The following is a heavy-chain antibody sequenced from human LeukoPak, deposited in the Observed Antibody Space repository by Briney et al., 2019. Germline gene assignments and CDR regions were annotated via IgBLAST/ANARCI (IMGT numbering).Heavy chain of an antibody. CDR2: IDSDGTLT. Sequence: GGSLRLSCVASGFTFDSSWMHWGRQAPGKGLVWVSRIDSDGTLTSYADSLKGRFTISRDNAKNTVYLQMNSLRAEDTAVYYCARNIGSDWGQGTLVTVSS. CDR3: ARNIGSD. V-gene: IGHV3-74*01. D-gene: IGHD2/OR15-2a*01. J-gene: IGHJ4*02. CDR1: GFTFDSSW.